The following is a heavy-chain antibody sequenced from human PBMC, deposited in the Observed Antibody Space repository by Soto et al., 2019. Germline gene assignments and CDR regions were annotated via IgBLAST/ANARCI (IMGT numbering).Heavy chain of an antibody. D-gene: IGHD3-22*01. CDR1: GFTFSSYA. CDR2: ISYDGSNK. Sequence: GGSLRLSCAASGFTFSSYAMHWVRQAPGKGLEWVAVISYDGSNKYYADSVKGRFTISRDNSKNTLYLQMNSLRAEDTAVYYCASTPHKDSSGYYFDYWGQGTLVTVSS. CDR3: ASTPHKDSSGYYFDY. V-gene: IGHV3-30-3*01. J-gene: IGHJ4*02.